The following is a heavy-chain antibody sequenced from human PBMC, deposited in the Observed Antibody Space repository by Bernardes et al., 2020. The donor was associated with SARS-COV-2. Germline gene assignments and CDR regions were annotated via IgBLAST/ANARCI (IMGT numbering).Heavy chain of an antibody. CDR1: GHIFTELS. CDR2: FDPEDGET. CDR3: ATDRGYCSTTSLCAFDS. Sequence: ASVKVSCKVSGHIFTELSMQWVRQTPGKGLEWMGSFDPEDGETIYAQKFQGRVTMTEDTSTDTAYMELRSLRSDDTAVYYCATDRGYCSTTSLCAFDSWGQGTLVTVSS. D-gene: IGHD2-2*01. V-gene: IGHV1-24*01. J-gene: IGHJ4*02.